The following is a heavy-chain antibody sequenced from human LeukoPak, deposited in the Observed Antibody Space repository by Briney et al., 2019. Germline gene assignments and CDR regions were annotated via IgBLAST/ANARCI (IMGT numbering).Heavy chain of an antibody. CDR1: GYTFTSYG. Sequence: ASVKVSCKASGYTFTSYGISWVRQAPGQGLEWMGWISAYNGNTNYAQKLQGRVTMTTDTSTSTAYMELRSLRSGDTAVYYCARDPLLTYYDFWSGSYYGMDVWGQGTTVTVSS. V-gene: IGHV1-18*01. CDR3: ARDPLLTYYDFWSGSYYGMDV. CDR2: ISAYNGNT. J-gene: IGHJ6*02. D-gene: IGHD3-3*01.